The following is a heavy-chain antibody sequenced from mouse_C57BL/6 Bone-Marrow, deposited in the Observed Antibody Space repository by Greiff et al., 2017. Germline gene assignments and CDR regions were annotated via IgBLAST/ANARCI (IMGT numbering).Heavy chain of an antibody. CDR1: GYAFTNYL. Sequence: VQLQQSGAELVRPGTSVKVSCKASGYAFTNYLIEWVKQRPGQGLEWIGVINPGSGGTNYNEKFKGKAPLTADKSSSTAYMQLSSLTSEDSAVYFCARWWVYFDYWGQGTTLTVSS. CDR3: ARWWVYFDY. CDR2: INPGSGGT. J-gene: IGHJ2*01. D-gene: IGHD1-1*02. V-gene: IGHV1-54*01.